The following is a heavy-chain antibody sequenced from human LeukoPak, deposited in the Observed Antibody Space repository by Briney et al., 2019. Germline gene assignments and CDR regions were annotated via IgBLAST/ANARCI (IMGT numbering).Heavy chain of an antibody. Sequence: RSGGSLRPSCAASEFTFSSYHMNWVRQAPGKGLEWVSFISSSTSYIYYADSVKGRFTISRDNAKNSLYLQMNSLRVEDTAVYYCARGPLGGYNSAWFDPWGQGTLVTVSS. CDR2: ISSSTSYI. V-gene: IGHV3-21*01. CDR3: ARGPLGGYNSAWFDP. D-gene: IGHD5-24*01. CDR1: EFTFSSYH. J-gene: IGHJ5*02.